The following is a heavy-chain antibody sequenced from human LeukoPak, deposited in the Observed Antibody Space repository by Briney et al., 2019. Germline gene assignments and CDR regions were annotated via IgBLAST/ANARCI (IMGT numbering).Heavy chain of an antibody. CDR2: IYYSGTT. J-gene: IGHJ4*02. CDR3: ARGPTKNYFDY. V-gene: IGHV4-59*01. CDR1: GGSISSYY. Sequence: SETLSLTCTVSGGSISSYYWSWIRQPPGKRLEWIGFIYYSGTTNYNPSLRSRVTISVDTSKNQFSLNLSSVTAADTAVYYCARGPTKNYFDYWGQGTLVTVSS.